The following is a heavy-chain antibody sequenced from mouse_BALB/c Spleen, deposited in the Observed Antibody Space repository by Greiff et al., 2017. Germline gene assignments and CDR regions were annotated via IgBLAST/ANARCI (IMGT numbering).Heavy chain of an antibody. V-gene: IGHV5-6-5*01. CDR2: ISSGGST. CDR1: GFTFSGYA. D-gene: IGHD1-1*01. Sequence: EVKLVESGGGLVKPGGSLKLSCAASGFTFSGYAMSWVRQTPEKRLEWVASISSGGSTYYPDSVKGRFTISRDNARNILYLQMSSLRSEDTAMYYCARDYYGSSRYWYFDVWGAGTTVTVSS. J-gene: IGHJ1*01. CDR3: ARDYYGSSRYWYFDV.